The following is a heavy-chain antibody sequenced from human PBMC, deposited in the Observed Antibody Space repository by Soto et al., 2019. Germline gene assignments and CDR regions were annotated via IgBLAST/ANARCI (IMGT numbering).Heavy chain of an antibody. CDR2: INTYNGNT. CDR1: GYTFTNYG. CDR3: ARDLLYSTRSTVRFDI. D-gene: IGHD6-13*01. V-gene: IGHV1-18*01. J-gene: IGHJ3*02. Sequence: VQLVQSGVEVKKPGASVKVSCKASGYTFTNYGISWVRQAPGQGLEWIGWINTYNGNTNYAQKLQGRVTMTTETSTSTAYMELRSLRSDDTAVYYCARDLLYSTRSTVRFDIWGQGTMLTVSS.